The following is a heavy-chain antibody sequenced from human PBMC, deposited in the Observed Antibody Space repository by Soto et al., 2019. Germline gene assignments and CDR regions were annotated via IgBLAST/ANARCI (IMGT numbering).Heavy chain of an antibody. Sequence: PGGSLRLSCAASGFTLSSYGMHWVRQAPGKGLEWVAVISYDGSNKYYADSVKGRFTISRDNSKNTLYLQMNSLRAEDTAVYYCAKDLSGWLEYWGQGTLVTVSS. CDR3: AKDLSGWLEY. CDR2: ISYDGSNK. D-gene: IGHD6-19*01. J-gene: IGHJ4*02. V-gene: IGHV3-30*18. CDR1: GFTLSSYG.